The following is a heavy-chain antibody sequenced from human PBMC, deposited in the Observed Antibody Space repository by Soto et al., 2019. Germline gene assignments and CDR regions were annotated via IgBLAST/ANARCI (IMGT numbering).Heavy chain of an antibody. D-gene: IGHD3-22*01. J-gene: IGHJ4*02. V-gene: IGHV3-21*01. CDR1: GFTFSSYS. CDR2: ISSSSSYI. CDR3: ERDLYYYDSSGSLDY. Sequence: GGSLRLSCAASGFTFSSYSMNWVRQAPGKGLEWVSSISSSSSYIYYADSVKGRFTISRDNAKSSLYLQMNSLRAEDTAVYYCERDLYYYDSSGSLDYWGQGTLVTVSS.